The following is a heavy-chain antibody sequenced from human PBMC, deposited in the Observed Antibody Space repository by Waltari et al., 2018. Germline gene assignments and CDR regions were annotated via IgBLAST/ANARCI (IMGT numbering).Heavy chain of an antibody. V-gene: IGHV3-48*03. Sequence: EVQLVESGGGLVQPGGSLRLSCAASGFTFSSYEMNWVRQAPGKGLEWVSSISSSGSTIYYADSVKGRFTISRDNAKNSLYLQMNSLRAEDTAVYYCAREGGHYYDSSGFFDIWGQGTMVTVSS. CDR1: GFTFSSYE. J-gene: IGHJ3*02. D-gene: IGHD3-22*01. CDR2: ISSSGSTI. CDR3: AREGGHYYDSSGFFDI.